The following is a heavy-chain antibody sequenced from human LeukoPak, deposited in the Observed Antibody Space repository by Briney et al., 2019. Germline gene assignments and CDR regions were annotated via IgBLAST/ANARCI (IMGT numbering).Heavy chain of an antibody. D-gene: IGHD3/OR15-3a*01. CDR2: FHYSGST. Sequence: ASETLSLTCTVSGYSISSAYYWGWIRQSPGKGLEWIGSFHYSGSTSYNPSLKSQVSISIDTSKNQFSLRLTSVTAADTAVYYCARQTGSGLFILPGGQGTLVTVSS. V-gene: IGHV4-38-2*02. CDR3: ARQTGSGLFILP. J-gene: IGHJ4*02. CDR1: GYSISSAYY.